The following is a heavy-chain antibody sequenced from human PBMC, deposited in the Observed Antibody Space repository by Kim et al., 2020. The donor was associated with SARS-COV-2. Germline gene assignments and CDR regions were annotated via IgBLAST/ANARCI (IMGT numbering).Heavy chain of an antibody. D-gene: IGHD2-21*01. CDR1: GDSISSHY. J-gene: IGHJ5*02. V-gene: IGHV4-59*08. CDR2: RHYSGSS. CDR3: AARRWLGGECRGKNWLDP. Sequence: SETLSLLCTVSGDSISSHYWNWIRQTPEKGLEWIGHRHYSGSSMYNPSLGSRVTISLDTSKNQFSLRLTSVTVADTAVYFCAARRWLGGECRGKNWLDP.